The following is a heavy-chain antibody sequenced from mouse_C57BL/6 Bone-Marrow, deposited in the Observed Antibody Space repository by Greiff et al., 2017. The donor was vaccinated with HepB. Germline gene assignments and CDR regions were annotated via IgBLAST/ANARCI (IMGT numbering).Heavy chain of an antibody. CDR1: GYTFTSYW. J-gene: IGHJ2*01. D-gene: IGHD1-1*01. V-gene: IGHV1-69*01. CDR2: IDPSDSYT. CDR3: ARSYGSSFFDY. Sequence: QVQLQQPGAELVMPGASVKLSCKASGYTFTSYWMHWVKQRPGQGLEWIGEIDPSDSYTNYNHKFKGKSTLTVDKSSSTAYMQLSSLTSEDSAVYYCARSYGSSFFDYWGQGTTLTVSS.